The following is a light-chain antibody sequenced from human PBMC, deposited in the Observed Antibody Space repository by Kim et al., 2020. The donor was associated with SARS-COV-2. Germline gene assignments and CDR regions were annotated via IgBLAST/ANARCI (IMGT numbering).Light chain of an antibody. J-gene: IGLJ7*01. CDR2: VDN. Sequence: ASSCSGRSGSIASNEVQWYQQRPCGAPTPVFYVDNRRPAGAPDRFSGSSDRSANSASLTISGLKTEDEAEYYCQSYDSSSFDVFGGGTQLTVL. CDR3: QSYDSSSFDV. V-gene: IGLV6-57*02. CDR1: SGSIASNE.